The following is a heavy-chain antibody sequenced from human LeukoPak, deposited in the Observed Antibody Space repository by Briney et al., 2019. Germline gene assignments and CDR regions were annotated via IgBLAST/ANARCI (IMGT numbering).Heavy chain of an antibody. J-gene: IGHJ5*02. CDR3: ARDDGDFLYNWFDP. CDR2: IIPILDIA. D-gene: IGHD4-17*01. CDR1: GGTFSSDA. Sequence: GASVKVSCKASGGTFSSDAISWVRQAPGQGLEWMGRIIPILDIANYAQKFQGRVTITADKSTSTAYMELSSLTSEDTAVFYCARDDGDFLYNWFDPWGQGTLVTVSS. V-gene: IGHV1-69*04.